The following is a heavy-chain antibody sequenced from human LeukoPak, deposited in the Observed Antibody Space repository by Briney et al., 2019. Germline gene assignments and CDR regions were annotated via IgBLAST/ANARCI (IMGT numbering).Heavy chain of an antibody. D-gene: IGHD1-26*01. J-gene: IGHJ4*02. V-gene: IGHV3-23*01. CDR1: GFTFSSYA. CDR2: ISGSGGST. CDR3: AKDRVGATLSYYFDY. Sequence: GGSLRLSCAASGFTFSSYAMSWVRQAPGKGLEWVSAISGSGGSTYYADSVKGRFTISRDNSKNTLYLQMNSLRAEDTAVYYCAKDRVGATLSYYFDYWGQGTLVTVSS.